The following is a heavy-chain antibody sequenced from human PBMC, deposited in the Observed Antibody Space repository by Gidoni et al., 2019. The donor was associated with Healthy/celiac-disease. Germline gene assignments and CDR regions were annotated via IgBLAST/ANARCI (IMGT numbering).Heavy chain of an antibody. CDR2: INHSGST. V-gene: IGHV4-34*01. CDR1: VWSFSGYY. Sequence: QVQLQQWGAGLLKPSETLSLTCAVYVWSFSGYYWSWIRQPPGKGLEWIGEINHSGSTNYNPSLKSRVTISVDTSKNQFSLKLSSVTAADTAVYYCARVRRKQLGPSPYMDVWGKGTTVTVSS. CDR3: ARVRRKQLGPSPYMDV. D-gene: IGHD6-6*01. J-gene: IGHJ6*03.